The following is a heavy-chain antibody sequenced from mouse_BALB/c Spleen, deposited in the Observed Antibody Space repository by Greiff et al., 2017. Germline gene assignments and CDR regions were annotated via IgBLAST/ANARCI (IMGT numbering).Heavy chain of an antibody. CDR3: ARRALFTTVVDWYFDV. Sequence: QVTLKVSGPGILQPSQTLSLTCSFSGFSLSTSGMGVSWIRQPSGKGLEWLAHIYWDDDKRYNPSLKSRLTISKDTSRNQVFLKITSVDTADTATYYCARRALFTTVVDWYFDVWGAGTTVTVSS. J-gene: IGHJ1*01. CDR2: IYWDDDK. V-gene: IGHV8-12*01. D-gene: IGHD1-1*01. CDR1: GFSLSTSGMG.